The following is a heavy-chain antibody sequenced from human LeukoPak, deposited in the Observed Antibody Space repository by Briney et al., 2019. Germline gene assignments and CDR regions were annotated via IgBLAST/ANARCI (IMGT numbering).Heavy chain of an antibody. CDR2: IDGDGSST. CDR1: GFTFSTYW. V-gene: IGHV3-74*01. CDR3: ARDREVVAFDI. J-gene: IGHJ3*02. Sequence: GGSLRLSCAASGFTFSTYWMHWVRQAPGKGLVWVSRIDGDGSSTTYADSVKGRFTISRDNAKNTLYLQMNSLRAEDTAVYYCARDREVVAFDIWGQGTMVTVSS. D-gene: IGHD2-15*01.